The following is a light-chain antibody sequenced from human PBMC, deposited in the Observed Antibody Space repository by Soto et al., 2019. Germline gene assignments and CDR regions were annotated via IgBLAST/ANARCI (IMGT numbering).Light chain of an antibody. V-gene: IGKV1-13*02. Sequence: AIQLTQSTSSLSASVGDRVIITCRASHGIANALAWYQQRPGKAPKLLIFDDSTLESGVPSRFSGSGSETDFTLTITSLQPEYVATYYCQLFNTYPSTFSQGTKGEIK. J-gene: IGKJ1*01. CDR3: QLFNTYPST. CDR2: DDS. CDR1: HGIANA.